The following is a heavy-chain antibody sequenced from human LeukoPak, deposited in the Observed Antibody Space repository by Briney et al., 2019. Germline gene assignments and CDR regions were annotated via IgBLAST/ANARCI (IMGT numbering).Heavy chain of an antibody. D-gene: IGHD3-10*01. J-gene: IGHJ5*02. V-gene: IGHV1-69*13. Sequence: SVKVSCKASGGTFSSYAISWVRQAPGQGLEWMGGIIPIFGTANYAQKFQGRVTITADESTSTAYMELSSLRSEDTAVYYCASRPRRYGSGSPFTGFDPWGQGTLVTVSS. CDR3: ASRPRRYGSGSPFTGFDP. CDR2: IIPIFGTA. CDR1: GGTFSSYA.